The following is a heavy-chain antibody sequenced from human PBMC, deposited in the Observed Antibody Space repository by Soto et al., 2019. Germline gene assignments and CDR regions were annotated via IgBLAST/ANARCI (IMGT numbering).Heavy chain of an antibody. J-gene: IGHJ4*02. CDR3: ARGSRTMVRGAPSGAGY. CDR2: INPSGGST. V-gene: IGHV1-46*03. Sequence: ASVKVSCKASGYTFTSYYMHWVRQAPGQGLEWMGIINPSGGSTSYAQKFQGRVTMTRDTSTSTVYMELSSLRSEDTAVYYCARGSRTMVRGAPSGAGYWGQGTLVTVSS. CDR1: GYTFTSYY. D-gene: IGHD3-10*01.